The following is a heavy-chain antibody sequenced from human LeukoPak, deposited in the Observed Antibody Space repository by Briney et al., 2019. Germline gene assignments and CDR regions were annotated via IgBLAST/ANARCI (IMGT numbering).Heavy chain of an antibody. CDR2: IYPGDSDT. D-gene: IGHD3-9*01. V-gene: IGHV5-51*01. Sequence: GESLKISCKGSGYSFTSYWIGWVRQMPGEGLEWMGIIYPGDSDTRYSPSFQGQVTISADKSISTAYLQWSSLKASDTAMYYCARSPVLRYFDWLSPFDYWGQGTLVTVSS. CDR3: ARSPVLRYFDWLSPFDY. J-gene: IGHJ4*02. CDR1: GYSFTSYW.